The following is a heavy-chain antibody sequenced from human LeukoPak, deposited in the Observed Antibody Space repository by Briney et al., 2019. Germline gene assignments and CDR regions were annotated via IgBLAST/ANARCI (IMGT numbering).Heavy chain of an antibody. CDR2: IYPADSDT. V-gene: IGHV5-51*01. D-gene: IGHD1-26*01. CDR3: ARASAELNADY. CDR1: GYSFTSYW. J-gene: IGHJ4*02. Sequence: GESLKISCKGSGYSFTSYWIGWVRQMPGKGLEWMGIIYPADSDTRYSPSFQGQVTISADKSISTAYPQWSSLKASDTAMYYCARASAELNADYWGQGTLVTVSS.